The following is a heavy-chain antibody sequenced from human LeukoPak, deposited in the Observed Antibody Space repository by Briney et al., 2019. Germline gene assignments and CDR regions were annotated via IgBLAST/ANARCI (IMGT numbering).Heavy chain of an antibody. D-gene: IGHD6-13*01. J-gene: IGHJ6*02. CDR3: ARGHQQLVYYYYGMDV. V-gene: IGHV4-59*08. Sequence: SETLSLTCTVSGGSISSYYWSWIRQPPGKGLEWIGYIYYSGSTNYNPSLKSRVTISVDTSKNQFSLKLSSVTAADTAVYYCARGHQQLVYYYYGMDVWGQGTTVTVS. CDR2: IYYSGST. CDR1: GGSISSYY.